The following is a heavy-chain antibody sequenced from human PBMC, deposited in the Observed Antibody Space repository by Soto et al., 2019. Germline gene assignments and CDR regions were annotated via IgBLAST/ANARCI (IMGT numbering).Heavy chain of an antibody. CDR2: LIPIFGTA. CDR3: ARGYDDIGYSFIDTVSSSCMDV. V-gene: IGHV1-69*13. CDR1: GGTSSSYA. Sequence: SVKVSCKASGGTSSSYAISWVRPAPGQGLEWMGGLIPIFGTANSAQKFQGRVTITADESTSTAYMELSSLRSEDTAVYYCARGYDDIGYSFIDTVSSSCMDVEAQSTTITVSS. D-gene: IGHD3-22*01. J-gene: IGHJ6*02.